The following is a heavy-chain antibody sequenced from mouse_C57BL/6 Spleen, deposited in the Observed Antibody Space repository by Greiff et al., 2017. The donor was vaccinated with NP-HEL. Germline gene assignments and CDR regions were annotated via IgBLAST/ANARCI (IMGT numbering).Heavy chain of an antibody. CDR2: IYPGSGST. CDR3: ARGGPHYFDY. V-gene: IGHV1-55*01. J-gene: IGHJ2*01. CDR1: GYTFTSYW. Sequence: QVQLQQPGAELVKPGASVKMSCKASGYTFTSYWITWVKQRPGQGLEWIGDIYPGSGSTNYNEKFKSKATLTVDKSSSTAYMQLSSLTSEDSAVYYCARGGPHYFDYWGKGTTLTVSS.